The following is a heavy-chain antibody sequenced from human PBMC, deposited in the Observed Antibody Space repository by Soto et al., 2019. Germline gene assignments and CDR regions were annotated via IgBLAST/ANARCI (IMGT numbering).Heavy chain of an antibody. D-gene: IGHD3-22*01. V-gene: IGHV4-61*01. J-gene: IGHJ5*02. CDR3: ARAHTYYYDSSGPNWFDP. CDR1: GGSVSSGSYY. Sequence: PSETLSLTCTVSGGSVSSGSYYWSWIRQPPGKGLEWIGYIYYSGSTNYNPSLKSRVTISVDTSKNQFSLKLSSATAADTAVYYCARAHTYYYDSSGPNWFDPWGQGTLVTVSS. CDR2: IYYSGST.